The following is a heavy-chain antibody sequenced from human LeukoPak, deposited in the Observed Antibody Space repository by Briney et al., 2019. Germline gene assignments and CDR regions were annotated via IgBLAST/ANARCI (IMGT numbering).Heavy chain of an antibody. CDR1: EYSFTNYW. CDR2: IYPADSDT. D-gene: IGHD1-26*01. V-gene: IGHV5-51*01. CDR3: ARMSGGYFSPFRH. J-gene: IGHJ1*01. Sequence: GESLKISCKGSEYSFTNYWIAWVRQMPGKGLEWMGIIYPADSDTRYSPSFQGQVSISADKSISTAYLQWSSLKASDTAMYYCARMSGGYFSPFRHWGQGTLVTVSS.